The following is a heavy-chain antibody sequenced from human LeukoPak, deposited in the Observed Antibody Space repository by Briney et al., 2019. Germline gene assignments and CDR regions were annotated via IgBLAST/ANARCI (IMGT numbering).Heavy chain of an antibody. CDR2: INSDGSST. CDR3: AKDRSRDRGYSYGYLDY. Sequence: QPGGSLRLSCAASGFTFSSYWMHWVRQAPGKGLVWVSRINSDGSSTSYADSVKGRFTISRDNAKNTLYLQMNSLRAEDTAVYYCAKDRSRDRGYSYGYLDYWGQGTLVTVSS. V-gene: IGHV3-74*01. CDR1: GFTFSSYW. D-gene: IGHD5-18*01. J-gene: IGHJ4*02.